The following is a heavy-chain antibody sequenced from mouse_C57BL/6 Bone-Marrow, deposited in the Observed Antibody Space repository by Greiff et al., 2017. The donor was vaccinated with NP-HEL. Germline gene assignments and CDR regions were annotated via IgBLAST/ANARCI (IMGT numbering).Heavy chain of an antibody. CDR1: GYTFTSYW. CDR3: AREGSYDGYYVGAMDY. CDR2: IDPSDSYT. V-gene: IGHV1-69*01. Sequence: VQLQQPGAELVMPGASVKLSCKASGYTFTSYWMHWVKQRPGQGLEWIGEIDPSDSYTNYNQKFTGKSTLTVDKSSSTAYMQLSSLTSEDSAVYYCAREGSYDGYYVGAMDYWGQGTSVTVSS. J-gene: IGHJ4*01. D-gene: IGHD2-3*01.